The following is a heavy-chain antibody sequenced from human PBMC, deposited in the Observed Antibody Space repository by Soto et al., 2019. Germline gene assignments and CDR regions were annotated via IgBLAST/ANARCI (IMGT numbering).Heavy chain of an antibody. J-gene: IGHJ4*02. CDR2: IYYSGST. CDR3: ARSDGGY. Sequence: SETLSLTCTVSGGFISSYYWSWIRQPPWKGLEWIGYIYYSGSTNYNPSLKSRVTISVDTSKNQFSLKLSSVTAADTAVYYCARSDGGYWGRGTLVTVSS. V-gene: IGHV4-59*01. CDR1: GGFISSYY.